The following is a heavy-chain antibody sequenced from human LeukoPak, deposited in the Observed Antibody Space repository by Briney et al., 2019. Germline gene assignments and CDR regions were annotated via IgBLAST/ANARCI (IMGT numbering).Heavy chain of an antibody. CDR2: INPNSGGT. J-gene: IGHJ3*02. V-gene: IGHV1-2*02. CDR3: ARDGNWGSLRGAFDI. Sequence: ASVKVSCKASGYPFTVYYMHWVRQAPGQGLEWMGWINPNSGGTNYAQNFQGRVTMTRDTSISTAYMELSRLRSDDTAVYYCARDGNWGSLRGAFDIWGQGTMVTVSS. D-gene: IGHD7-27*01. CDR1: GYPFTVYY.